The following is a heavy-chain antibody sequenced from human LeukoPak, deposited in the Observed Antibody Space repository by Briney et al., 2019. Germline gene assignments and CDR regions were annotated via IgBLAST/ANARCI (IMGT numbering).Heavy chain of an antibody. V-gene: IGHV3-23*01. D-gene: IGHD5-18*01. CDR2: ISSGAGTT. Sequence: GGSLRLSCAASGFTFTSYAMSWVRQAPGKGLEWVSTISSGAGTTYYADSVKGRFTISRDTSKNTLYLQMNSLRAEDTAVYYCAKGDPGTAMLLDAFDIWGQGTMVTVSS. J-gene: IGHJ3*02. CDR1: GFTFTSYA. CDR3: AKGDPGTAMLLDAFDI.